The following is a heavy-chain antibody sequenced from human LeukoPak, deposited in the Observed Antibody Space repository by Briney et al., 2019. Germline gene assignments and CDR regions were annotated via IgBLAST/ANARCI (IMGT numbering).Heavy chain of an antibody. Sequence: TSETLSLTCAVYGGSFSGYYWSWIRQPPGKGLEWIGEINHSGSTNYNPSLKSRVTISVDTSKNQFSLKLSSVTAADTAVYYCAIRTGNFDYGGQGTLVTVSS. CDR3: AIRTGNFDY. D-gene: IGHD7-27*01. J-gene: IGHJ4*02. V-gene: IGHV4-34*01. CDR1: GGSFSGYY. CDR2: INHSGST.